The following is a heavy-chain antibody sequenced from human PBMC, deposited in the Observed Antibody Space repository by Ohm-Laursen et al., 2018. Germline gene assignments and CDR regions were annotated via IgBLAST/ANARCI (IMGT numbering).Heavy chain of an antibody. J-gene: IGHJ4*02. Sequence: GSLRLSCTASGFTFSSYDMHWVRQATGKGLEWVSAIGTAGDTYYPGSVKGRFTISRENAKNSLYLQMNSLRAGDTAVYYCARATNSGSYYNVGFDYWGQGTLVTVSS. CDR1: GFTFSSYD. CDR3: ARATNSGSYYNVGFDY. D-gene: IGHD3-10*01. V-gene: IGHV3-13*01. CDR2: IGTAGDT.